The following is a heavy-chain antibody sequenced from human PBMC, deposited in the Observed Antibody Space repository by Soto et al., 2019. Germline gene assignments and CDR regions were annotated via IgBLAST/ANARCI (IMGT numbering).Heavy chain of an antibody. CDR1: GGSISSGGYY. CDR3: ARDSNSTEYSSSWSPFQH. CDR2: IYYSGST. D-gene: IGHD6-13*01. J-gene: IGHJ1*01. Sequence: SETLSLTCTVSGGSISSGGYYWSWIRQHPGKGLEWIGYIYYSGSTYYNPSLKSRVTISVDTSKNQFSLKLSSVTAADTAVYYCARDSNSTEYSSSWSPFQHWGQGTLVTVSS. V-gene: IGHV4-31*03.